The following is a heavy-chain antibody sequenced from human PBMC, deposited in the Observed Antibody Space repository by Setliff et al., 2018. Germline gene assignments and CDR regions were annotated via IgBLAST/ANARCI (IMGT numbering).Heavy chain of an antibody. J-gene: IGHJ3*02. CDR2: ISTYNGKT. D-gene: IGHD3-22*01. V-gene: IGHV1-18*01. CDR1: GYIFTSYG. Sequence: GASVKVSCKASGYIFTSYGFSWVRQAPGQGLEWMGWISTYNGKTNYAQKFQGRVTMTTDTSTSTAYMELRSLRSDDTAVYYCVRDLDYQYYYDSSGRDAFDIWGQGTMVTVS. CDR3: VRDLDYQYYYDSSGRDAFDI.